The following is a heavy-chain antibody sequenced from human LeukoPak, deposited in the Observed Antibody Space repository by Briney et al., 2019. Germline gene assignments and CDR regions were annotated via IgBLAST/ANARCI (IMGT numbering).Heavy chain of an antibody. V-gene: IGHV3-33*08. CDR1: GFTFSTYG. CDR3: ASERSGSLQPFFDY. Sequence: PGGSLRLSCAASGFTFSTYGMHWVRQAPGKGLEWVAFTRYDGNNKYYADSVKGRFTISRDNSKNTLYLQMNSLRAEDTAVYYCASERSGSLQPFFDYWGQGTLVTVSS. J-gene: IGHJ4*02. D-gene: IGHD1-26*01. CDR2: TRYDGNNK.